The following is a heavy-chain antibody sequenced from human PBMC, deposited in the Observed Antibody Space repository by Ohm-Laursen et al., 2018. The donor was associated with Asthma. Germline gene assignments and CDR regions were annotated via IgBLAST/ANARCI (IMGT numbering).Heavy chain of an antibody. CDR1: GFTFSSYG. V-gene: IGHV3-30*18. J-gene: IGHJ6*02. D-gene: IGHD5-18*01. CDR2: ISYDGSNK. Sequence: RSLRLSCAASGFTFSSYGMHWVRQAPGKGLEWVAVISYDGSNKYYADSVKGRLTISRDNSKNTLYLQMNSLRAEDTAVYYCAKDIRSGGSYGSLPSYYYGMDVWGQGTTVTVSS. CDR3: AKDIRSGGSYGSLPSYYYGMDV.